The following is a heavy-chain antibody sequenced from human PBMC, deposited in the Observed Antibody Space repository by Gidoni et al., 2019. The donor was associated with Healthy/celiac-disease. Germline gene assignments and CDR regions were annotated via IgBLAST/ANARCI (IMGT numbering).Heavy chain of an antibody. Sequence: QVQLVQSGAAVKKPGASVKVSCKAAGYTFTSYYMPWVRQAPGQGLEWMGIINPSGGSTSYAQKFQGRVTMTRDTSTSTVYMELSSLRSEDTAVYYCARDIRGSSGYSYYFDYWGQGTLVTVSS. CDR1: GYTFTSYY. CDR3: ARDIRGSSGYSYYFDY. J-gene: IGHJ4*02. CDR2: INPSGGST. D-gene: IGHD3-22*01. V-gene: IGHV1-46*01.